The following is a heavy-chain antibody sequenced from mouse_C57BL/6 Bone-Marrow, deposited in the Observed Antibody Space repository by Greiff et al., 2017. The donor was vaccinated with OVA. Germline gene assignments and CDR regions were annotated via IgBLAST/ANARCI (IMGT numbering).Heavy chain of an antibody. V-gene: IGHV1-80*01. CDR3: AYSSGSNWDVDYAMDY. CDR2: IYPGDGDT. Sequence: QVQLQQSGAELVKPGASVKISCKASGYAFSSYWMNWVKQRPGKGLEWIGQIYPGDGDTNYNGKFKGKATLTADKSSSTAYMQLSSLTSEDSAVYFCAYSSGSNWDVDYAMDYWGQGTSVTVSS. J-gene: IGHJ4*01. CDR1: GYAFSSYW. D-gene: IGHD3-2*02.